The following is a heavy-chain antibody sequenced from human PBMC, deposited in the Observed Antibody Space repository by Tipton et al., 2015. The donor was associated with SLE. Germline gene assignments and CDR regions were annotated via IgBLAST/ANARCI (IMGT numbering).Heavy chain of an antibody. V-gene: IGHV4-59*08. J-gene: IGHJ4*02. CDR2: VYYTGSS. CDR3: ATHGDSLNPIDY. Sequence: LSLTCNVSDGSITTYHFNWLRQPPGKGLEWIGYVYYTGSSNYNPSLKSRVTMSVDTSKNQLSLRLSSVTAADTAVYYCATHGDSLNPIDYWGQGTLVTVSS. D-gene: IGHD4-17*01. CDR1: DGSITTYH.